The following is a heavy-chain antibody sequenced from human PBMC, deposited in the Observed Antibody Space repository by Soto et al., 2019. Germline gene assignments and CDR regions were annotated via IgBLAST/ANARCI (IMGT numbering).Heavy chain of an antibody. D-gene: IGHD5-18*01. Sequence: QVQLVESGGGVVQPGRSLRLSCAASGFTFSSYAMHWVRQAPGKGLEWVAVISYDGSNKYYADSVKGRFTISRDNSENTLYLQMNSLRAEDTAVYYCARGIVDTAMVDYWGQGTLVTVSS. CDR1: GFTFSSYA. V-gene: IGHV3-30-3*01. CDR2: ISYDGSNK. CDR3: ARGIVDTAMVDY. J-gene: IGHJ4*02.